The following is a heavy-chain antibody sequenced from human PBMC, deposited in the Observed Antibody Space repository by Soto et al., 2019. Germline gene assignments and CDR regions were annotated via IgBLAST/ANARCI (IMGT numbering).Heavy chain of an antibody. CDR3: ARSVAVPGENIDY. J-gene: IGHJ4*02. V-gene: IGHV4-59*01. Sequence: SETLSLTCSVSGGSISGSYWSWIRQSPGKGLEWLGYVYYTGSTNYSPSLRSRVSISVDTSKNEFSLRLSSVTDAETAVYFCARSVAVPGENIDYWGQGTQVTVSS. D-gene: IGHD6-19*01. CDR2: VYYTGST. CDR1: GGSISGSY.